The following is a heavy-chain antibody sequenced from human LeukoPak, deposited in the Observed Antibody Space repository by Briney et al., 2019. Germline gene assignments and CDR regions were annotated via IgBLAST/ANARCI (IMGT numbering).Heavy chain of an antibody. D-gene: IGHD6-19*01. J-gene: IGHJ4*02. Sequence: PGGSLRLSCVVSGSTFNRCWMNWVRQAPGKGLEWVSLISVSGGSTYYADSVKGRFTISRDNSKNTLLLQMNSLRAEDTAVYYCARVQSGWYFDYWGQGTLVTVSS. CDR3: ARVQSGWYFDY. CDR1: GSTFNRCW. CDR2: ISVSGGST. V-gene: IGHV3-23*01.